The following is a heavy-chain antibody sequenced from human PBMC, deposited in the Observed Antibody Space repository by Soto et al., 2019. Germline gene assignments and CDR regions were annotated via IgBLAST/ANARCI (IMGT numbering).Heavy chain of an antibody. D-gene: IGHD6-19*01. Sequence: EVQLVESGGGLVQPGGSLRLSCAASGFTFSSYSMNWVRQAPGKGLEWVSYISSSSSTIYYADSVKGRFTISRDNAKNSLYLQMNSLRDEDTAVYYCARDGGPPMYSSGWYRYYYGMDVWGQGTTVTVSS. CDR1: GFTFSSYS. CDR2: ISSSSSTI. J-gene: IGHJ6*02. CDR3: ARDGGPPMYSSGWYRYYYGMDV. V-gene: IGHV3-48*02.